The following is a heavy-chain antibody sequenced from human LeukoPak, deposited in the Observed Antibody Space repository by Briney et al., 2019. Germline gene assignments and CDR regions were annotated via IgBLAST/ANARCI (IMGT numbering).Heavy chain of an antibody. J-gene: IGHJ4*02. CDR2: INPNSGGT. V-gene: IGHV1-2*02. D-gene: IGHD2-15*01. Sequence: ASVKVSCKVSGYTFTVYYMHWVRQAPGQGLEWMGWINPNSGGTNYAQKFQGRVTMTRDTSISTAYMELSRLRSDDTAVYYCARDGADSRYCSGGSCYSGGAEFDYWGQGTLVTVSS. CDR3: ARDGADSRYCSGGSCYSGGAEFDY. CDR1: GYTFTVYY.